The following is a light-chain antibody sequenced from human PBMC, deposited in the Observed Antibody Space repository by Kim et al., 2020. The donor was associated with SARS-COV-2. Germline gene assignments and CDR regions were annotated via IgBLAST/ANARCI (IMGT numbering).Light chain of an antibody. J-gene: IGLJ1*01. CDR3: QAWDSSTAV. Sequence: VSPGQTARITCSGDKLGDKYAHWYQQKPGQSPVLVIYQDNKQPSGIPERFSGSNSGSTAFLTISGTQAMDEADYYCQAWDSSTAVFGTGTKVTVL. CDR2: QDN. V-gene: IGLV3-1*01. CDR1: KLGDKY.